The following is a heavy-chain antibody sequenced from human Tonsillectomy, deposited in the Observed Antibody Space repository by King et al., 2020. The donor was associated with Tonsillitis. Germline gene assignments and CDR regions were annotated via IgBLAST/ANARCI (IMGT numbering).Heavy chain of an antibody. D-gene: IGHD6-13*01. CDR2: ISWDGGST. V-gene: IGHV3-43*01. Sequence: DVQLVESGGLVVQPGGSLRLSCAASGFTFDDYTMHWVRQAPGKGLEWVSLISWDGGSTYYADSVKGRFTISRDNSKNSLYLQMNSLRAEETALYYCVKVTYSSPSRTFQHWGQGTLVTVSS. CDR3: VKVTYSSPSRTFQH. CDR1: GFTFDDYT. J-gene: IGHJ1*01.